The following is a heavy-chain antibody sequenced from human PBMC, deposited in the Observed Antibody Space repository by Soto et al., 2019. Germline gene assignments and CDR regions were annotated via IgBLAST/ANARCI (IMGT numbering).Heavy chain of an antibody. J-gene: IGHJ6*02. V-gene: IGHV3-30*18. CDR3: AKIPSGAAETGCMDV. CDR2: ISYDGSNK. CDR1: GFTFSSYG. Sequence: GGSLRLSCAASGFTFSSYGMHWVRQAPGKGLEWVAVISYDGSNKYYADSVKGRFTISRDNSKNTLYLQMNSLRAEDTAVYYCAKIPSGAAETGCMDVWGQGTTVTVSS. D-gene: IGHD6-13*01.